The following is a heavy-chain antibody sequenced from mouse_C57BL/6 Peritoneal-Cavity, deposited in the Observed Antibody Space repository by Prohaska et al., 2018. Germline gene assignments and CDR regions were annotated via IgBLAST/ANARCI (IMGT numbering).Heavy chain of an antibody. D-gene: IGHD2-1*01. J-gene: IGHJ1*03. CDR3: MRYGNYWYFDD. CDR2: INSDGSAI. CDR1: GFTFSGFW. V-gene: IGHV11-2*01. Sequence: EVQLLETGGGLVQPGGSRGLSCEGSGFTFSGFWMSWVRQTPGKTLEWIGDINSDGSAINYSTSIKDRFTIFRDNDKSTLYLQMSNVRSEDTATYFCMRYGNYWYFDDWGTGTTVTVSS.